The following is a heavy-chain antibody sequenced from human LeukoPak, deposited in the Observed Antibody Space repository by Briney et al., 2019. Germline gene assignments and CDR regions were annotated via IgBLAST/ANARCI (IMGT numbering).Heavy chain of an antibody. J-gene: IGHJ4*02. CDR3: TQTMVRGAGYFDY. V-gene: IGHV4-30-4*01. CDR1: GGSISSGDYY. D-gene: IGHD3-10*01. CDR2: IYYSGST. Sequence: SETLSLTCTVSGGSISSGDYYWSWIRQPPGKGLEWIGYIYYSGSTYYNPSLKSRGTISVDTSKNQFSLKLSSVTAADTAVYYCTQTMVRGAGYFDYWGQGTLVTVSS.